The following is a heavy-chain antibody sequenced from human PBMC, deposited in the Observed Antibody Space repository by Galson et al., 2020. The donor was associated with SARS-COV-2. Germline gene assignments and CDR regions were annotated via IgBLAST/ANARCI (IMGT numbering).Heavy chain of an antibody. J-gene: IGHJ4*02. CDR3: ARPESGSYYSPFDY. CDR2: ISYDGSNK. CDR1: GFTFSSYA. V-gene: IGHV3-30*04. Sequence: CAASGFTFSSYAMHWVRQAPGKGLEWVAVISYDGSNKYYADSVKGRFTISRDNSKNTLYLQMNSLRAEDTAVYYCARPESGSYYSPFDYWGQGTLVTVSS. D-gene: IGHD1-26*01.